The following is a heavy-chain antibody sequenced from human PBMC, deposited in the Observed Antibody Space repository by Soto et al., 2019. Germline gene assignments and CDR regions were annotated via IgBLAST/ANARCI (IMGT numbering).Heavy chain of an antibody. CDR2: IYYSGST. CDR1: GGSISSYY. CDR3: ARLVLAEHIDY. Sequence: AETLSLTCTVSGGSISSYYWSWIRQPPGKGLEWIGYIYYSGSTNYNPSLKSRVTISVDTSKNQFSLKLSSVTAADTAVYYFARLVLAEHIDYCGQGTLVTVSS. D-gene: IGHD1-26*01. V-gene: IGHV4-59*08. J-gene: IGHJ4*02.